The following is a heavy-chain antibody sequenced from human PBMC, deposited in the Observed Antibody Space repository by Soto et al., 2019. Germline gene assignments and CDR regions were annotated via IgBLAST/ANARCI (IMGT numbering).Heavy chain of an antibody. CDR3: TKDLGRYSGSYYNY. CDR2: ISGSGGST. J-gene: IGHJ4*02. D-gene: IGHD1-26*01. Sequence: EVQLLESGGGLVQPGGSLRLSCAASGFTFSSYAMSWVRQAPGKGLEWVSAISGSGGSTYYADSVKGRFTISRDNSKNTLYLQMNSLRAEDTAVYYCTKDLGRYSGSYYNYWGQGTLVTVSS. CDR1: GFTFSSYA. V-gene: IGHV3-23*01.